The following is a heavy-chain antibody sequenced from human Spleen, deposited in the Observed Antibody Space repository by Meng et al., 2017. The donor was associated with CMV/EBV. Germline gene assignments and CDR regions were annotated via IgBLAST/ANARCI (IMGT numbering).Heavy chain of an antibody. CDR1: GYTFTGYY. V-gene: IGHV1-2*02. CDR3: ARDPSPIHLWPHPYFDY. J-gene: IGHJ4*02. CDR2: INPNTGGT. D-gene: IGHD5-18*01. Sequence: ASVKVSCKASGYTFTGYYIHWVRQAPGQGLEWMGWINPNTGGTNYAQKFQGRVTMTRDTSISTVYMDLSRLRSDDTAVYYCARDPSPIHLWPHPYFDYWGQGTLVTVSS.